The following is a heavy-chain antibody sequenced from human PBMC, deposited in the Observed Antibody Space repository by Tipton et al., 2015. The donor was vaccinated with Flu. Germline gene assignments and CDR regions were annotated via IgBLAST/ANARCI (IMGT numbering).Heavy chain of an antibody. V-gene: IGHV4-30-2*01. CDR3: ARGGDGYGGGFDI. CDR2: IYHTGGA. CDR1: GGSITSGDFS. J-gene: IGHJ3*02. D-gene: IGHD4-23*01. Sequence: LRLSCTVSGGSITSGDFSWSWIRQPPGMGLEWIGYIYHTGGAYFNPSLKSRVTMPVDRSNNQFSLRLTSVTVADTAVYFCARGGDGYGGGFDIWGQGTMVTVSS.